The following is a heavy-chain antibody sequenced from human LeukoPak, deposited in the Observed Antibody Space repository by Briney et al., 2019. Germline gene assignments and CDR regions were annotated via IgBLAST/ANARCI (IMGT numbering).Heavy chain of an antibody. CDR2: ISFIIST. Sequence: GGSLRLSCAASGFNFSSFGVNWVRQGPGKGLEWGSGISFIISTWSADSVKGRFTISRDNSKNTVYLQMNRLRDDDTAVYYCAKGTSSLNYDAFDIWGQGKLVTVSS. J-gene: IGHJ3*02. CDR3: AKGTSSLNYDAFDI. V-gene: IGHV3-23*01. CDR1: GFNFSSFG. D-gene: IGHD6-19*01.